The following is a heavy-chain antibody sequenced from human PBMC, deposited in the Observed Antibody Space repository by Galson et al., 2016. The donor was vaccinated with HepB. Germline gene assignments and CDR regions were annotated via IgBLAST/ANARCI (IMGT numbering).Heavy chain of an antibody. CDR1: GGSISSYY. V-gene: IGHV4-59*01. CDR3: ARSRGYYYYGMDV. Sequence: SETLSLTCTVSGGSISSYYWSWIRQPPGKGLEWIGYIYYDGSTNYSPSLKSRVTMSVETSKRQFSLKLTSVTAADTAVYYCARSRGYYYYGMDVWGQGTTVTVSS. J-gene: IGHJ6*02. CDR2: IYYDGST.